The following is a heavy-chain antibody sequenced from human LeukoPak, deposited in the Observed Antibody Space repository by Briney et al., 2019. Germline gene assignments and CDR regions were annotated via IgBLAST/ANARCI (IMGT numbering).Heavy chain of an antibody. CDR1: GGTFSSYA. V-gene: IGHV1-69*01. J-gene: IGHJ3*02. CDR3: ARGNVDTAMAKSMGAFDN. CDR2: IIPIFGTA. Sequence: ASVKVSCKASGGTFSSYAISWVRQAPGQGLEWMGGIIPIFGTANYAQKFQGRVTITADESMSTAYMELSSLRSEDTAVYYCARGNVDTAMAKSMGAFDNWGQGTMVTVSS. D-gene: IGHD5-18*01.